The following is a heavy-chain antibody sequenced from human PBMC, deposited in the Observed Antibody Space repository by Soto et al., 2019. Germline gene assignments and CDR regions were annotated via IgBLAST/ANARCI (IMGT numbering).Heavy chain of an antibody. CDR1: GYTFTSYD. CDR3: ARGRARDQLLGYYYYYMDV. CDR2: MNPNSGNT. Sequence: QVQLVQSGAEVKKPGASVKVSCKASGYTFTSYDINWVRQATGQGLEWMGWMNPNSGNTGYAQKFQGRVTMTRNTSISTAYMELSSLRSEDTAVYYCARGRARDQLLGYYYYYMDVWGKGTTVTGSS. D-gene: IGHD2-2*01. V-gene: IGHV1-8*01. J-gene: IGHJ6*03.